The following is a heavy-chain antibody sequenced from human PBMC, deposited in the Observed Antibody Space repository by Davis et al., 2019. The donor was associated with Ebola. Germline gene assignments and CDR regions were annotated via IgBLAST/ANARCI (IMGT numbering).Heavy chain of an antibody. J-gene: IGHJ4*02. CDR2: ISGSSSTI. CDR1: GFTFSTYS. Sequence: GESLKISCAASGFTFSTYSMNWVRQAPGEGLEWVSYISGSSSTIYYADSVKGRFTISRDNAKNSLYLQMNSLRDEDTAVYYCASRHDYWGQGTWSPSPQ. CDR3: ASRHDY. V-gene: IGHV3-48*02.